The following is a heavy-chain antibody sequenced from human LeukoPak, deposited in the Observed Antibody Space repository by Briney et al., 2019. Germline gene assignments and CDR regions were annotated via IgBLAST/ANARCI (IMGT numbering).Heavy chain of an antibody. Sequence: PGGSLRLSCAASGFTFNVYAMAWVRQAPGKGLEWVSSISGSGATTYYADSMKGRFTISRDNSKNTVFLQMNSLRAEDMAFYYCAGGINSLHLDFDYWGLGALVTVSS. CDR3: AGGINSLHLDFDY. V-gene: IGHV3-23*01. J-gene: IGHJ4*02. CDR1: GFTFNVYA. CDR2: ISGSGATT. D-gene: IGHD4-23*01.